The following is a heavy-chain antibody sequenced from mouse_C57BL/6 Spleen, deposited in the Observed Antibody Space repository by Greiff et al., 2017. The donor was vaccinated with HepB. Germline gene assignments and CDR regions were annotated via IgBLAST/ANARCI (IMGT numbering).Heavy chain of an antibody. J-gene: IGHJ2*01. D-gene: IGHD1-1*01. CDR2: IYPGDGDT. CDR3: ARSVITTVVGFDY. V-gene: IGHV1-82*01. Sequence: QVQLQQSGPELVKPGASVKISCKASGYAFSSSWMNWVKQRPGKGLEWIGRIYPGDGDTNYNGKFKGKATLTADKSSSTAYMQLSSLTAEDSAVCVCARSVITTVVGFDYWGKGTTLTVSS. CDR1: GYAFSSSW.